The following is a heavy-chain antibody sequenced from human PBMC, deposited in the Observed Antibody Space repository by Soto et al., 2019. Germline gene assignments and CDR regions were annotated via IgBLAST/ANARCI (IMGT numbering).Heavy chain of an antibody. V-gene: IGHV1-3*01. CDR3: ARDTTYDFWSGYPDY. CDR1: GYTFTSYA. D-gene: IGHD3-3*01. J-gene: IGHJ4*02. CDR2: INAGNGNT. Sequence: ASVKVSCKASGYTFTSYAMHWVRQAPGQRLEWMGWINAGNGNTKYSQKFQGRVTITRDTSASTAYMELSSLRSEDTAVYYCARDTTYDFWSGYPDYWGQGTLVTVSS.